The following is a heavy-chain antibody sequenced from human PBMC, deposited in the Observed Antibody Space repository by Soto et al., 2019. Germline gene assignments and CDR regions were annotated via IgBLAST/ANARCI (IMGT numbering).Heavy chain of an antibody. D-gene: IGHD3-22*01. CDR2: IYYSGST. Sequence: NPSETLSLTCTVSVGSISSGGYYWSWIRQHPGKGLEWIGYIYYSGSTYYNPSLKSRVTISVDTSKNQFSLKLSSVTAADTAVYYCARGGYYYDSSGYYSAGVGAFDIWGQGTMVTVSS. J-gene: IGHJ3*02. CDR3: ARGGYYYDSSGYYSAGVGAFDI. CDR1: VGSISSGGYY. V-gene: IGHV4-31*03.